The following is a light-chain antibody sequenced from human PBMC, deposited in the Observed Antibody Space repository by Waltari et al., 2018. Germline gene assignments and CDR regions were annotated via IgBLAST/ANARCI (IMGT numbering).Light chain of an antibody. J-gene: IGKJ4*01. CDR1: QSVTSIS. Sequence: DIVLTPSPGTLSLSPGDRATLSCRASQSVTSISLTWDQQTLGQAPRLLIYGTSSRATGIPDRFSGSGSGTDFTLTISRLEPEDFAVYYCQQYDGEVVTFGGGTKVEI. CDR3: QQYDGEVVT. CDR2: GTS. V-gene: IGKV3-20*01.